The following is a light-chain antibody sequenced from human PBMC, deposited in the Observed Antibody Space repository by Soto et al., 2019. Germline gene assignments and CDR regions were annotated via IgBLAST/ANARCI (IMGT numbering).Light chain of an antibody. CDR1: NIGSIS. CDR3: QVWDTSSDQQV. CDR2: YDH. J-gene: IGLJ2*01. V-gene: IGLV3-21*01. Sequence: SYELTQPPSVSVAPGKTATIACGGDNIGSISVHWYQHKPGQAPLLVISYDHDRPSGIPERFSGSNSGSTATLTISRVEARDESGYYCQVWDTSSDQQVFGGGTKLTVL.